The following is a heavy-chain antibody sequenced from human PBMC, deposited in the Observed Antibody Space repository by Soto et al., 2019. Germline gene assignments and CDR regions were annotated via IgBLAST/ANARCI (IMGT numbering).Heavy chain of an antibody. CDR3: ARHGITYYYDSSGYSRWFDP. CDR1: GGSISSYY. CDR2: IYYSGST. D-gene: IGHD3-22*01. V-gene: IGHV4-59*01. J-gene: IGHJ5*02. Sequence: ETLSLTCTVSGGSISSYYWSWIRQPPGKGLEWIGYIYYSGSTNYNPSLKSRVTISVDTSKNQFSLKLSSVTAADTAVYYCARHGITYYYDSSGYSRWFDPCGQGTLVTVSS.